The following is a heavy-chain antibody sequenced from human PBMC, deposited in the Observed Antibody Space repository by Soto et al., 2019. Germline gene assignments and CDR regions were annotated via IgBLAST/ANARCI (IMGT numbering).Heavy chain of an antibody. CDR1: GFMFISYA. CDR2: ISGSGDNT. D-gene: IGHD3-10*01. CDR3: AKTFFSGSGSYRGWFDP. J-gene: IGHJ5*02. Sequence: PGGSLRLSCAASGFMFISYAMTWVRQAPGKGLEWVSVISGSGDNTYYADSVKGRFTISRDGSKDTLYLQMNSLRADDTAVYYCAKTFFSGSGSYRGWFDPWGQGTQVTVSS. V-gene: IGHV3-23*01.